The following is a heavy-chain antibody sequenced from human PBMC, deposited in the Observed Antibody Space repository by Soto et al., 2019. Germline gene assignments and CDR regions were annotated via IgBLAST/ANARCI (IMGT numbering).Heavy chain of an antibody. CDR1: GYTFSSYD. D-gene: IGHD2-8*01. V-gene: IGHV1-8*01. CDR3: ASSRYFIDGVCPFDY. CDR2: MNSNNGDP. J-gene: IGHJ4*02. Sequence: QVQLVQSGAEVRKPGASVKVSCKTSGYTFSSYDINCVRQATGQGLEWMGWMNSNNGDPGYARQFQGRVTVTRDTSTRTVFMELSNLQSDDTAVYYCASSRYFIDGVCPFDYWGQVTLVTVSS.